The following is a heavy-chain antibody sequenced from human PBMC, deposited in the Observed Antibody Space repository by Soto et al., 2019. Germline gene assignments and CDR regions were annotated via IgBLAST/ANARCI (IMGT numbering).Heavy chain of an antibody. CDR2: ISGYNGNK. D-gene: IGHD2-15*01. J-gene: IGHJ5*02. CDR1: GYTFTSYG. V-gene: IGHV1-18*01. CDR3: ARDHSYEDSYWWLDP. Sequence: ASVKVSCKASGYTFTSYGISWVRQAPGQGLEWMGWISGYNGNKKYAQKLQGRLVLTTDTTTSTVYMELSMLRSDDTAVYYCARDHSYEDSYWWLDPWGQGTLVNVSS.